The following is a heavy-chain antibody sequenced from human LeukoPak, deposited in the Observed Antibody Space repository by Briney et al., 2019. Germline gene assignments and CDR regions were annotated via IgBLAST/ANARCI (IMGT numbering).Heavy chain of an antibody. CDR2: ISPSGAST. V-gene: IGHV1-46*01. Sequence: ASLKVSCKASGYTFTSYYMHAVRQAPGQALEWMGIISPSGASTTYAQNFQGRVTMTRDMSTSTVYMELSSLKSEDTAVYYCARGSSRSPRDAFDIWGQGTMVTVSS. CDR3: ARGSSRSPRDAFDI. J-gene: IGHJ3*02. CDR1: GYTFTSYY.